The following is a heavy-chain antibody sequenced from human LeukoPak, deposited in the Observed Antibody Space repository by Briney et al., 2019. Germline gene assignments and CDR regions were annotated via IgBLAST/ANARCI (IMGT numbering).Heavy chain of an antibody. V-gene: IGHV4-39*07. D-gene: IGHD2-21*02. CDR3: VRGGGLPNCGGDCPPDT. CDR1: GGSISSSSYY. J-gene: IGHJ3*02. Sequence: SEALSLTCTVSGGSISSSSYYWGWIRRPPGEGLEWIGYFHHSGSTSYNPSLESRVTISGDRSANQFSLHLSSVTAADTAVYYCVRGGGLPNCGGDCPPDTWGQGKMVTVSS. CDR2: FHHSGST.